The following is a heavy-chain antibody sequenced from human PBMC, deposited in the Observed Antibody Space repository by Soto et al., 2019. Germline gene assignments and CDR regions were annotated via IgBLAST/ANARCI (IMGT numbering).Heavy chain of an antibody. J-gene: IGHJ4*02. Sequence: QVQLVQSGAEVKKPGASVKVSCKASGYTFTYYAMHWVRQAPGQRLEWMGWINDGNGNTKYSQKFQGRVTITRDTSASTAYMELSSLRSEDTAVHYCARSDGPLGDYWGQGTLVTVSS. CDR1: GYTFTYYA. V-gene: IGHV1-3*01. D-gene: IGHD4-17*01. CDR2: INDGNGNT. CDR3: ARSDGPLGDY.